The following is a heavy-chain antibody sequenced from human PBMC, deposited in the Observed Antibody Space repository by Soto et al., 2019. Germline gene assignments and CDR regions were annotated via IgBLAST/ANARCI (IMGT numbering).Heavy chain of an antibody. CDR2: IYPGESDS. Sequence: GESLKISCKGSAYSFTSYWIGWVRQIPGKGLELVGMIYPGESDSCYVPSVQGQVTISTDKSISTAYLQLSSLQASDSAVYYCARQAVYSSGWTSWGQGTLVTVSS. CDR3: ARQAVYSSGWTS. J-gene: IGHJ4*02. CDR1: AYSFTSYW. D-gene: IGHD6-25*01. V-gene: IGHV5-51*01.